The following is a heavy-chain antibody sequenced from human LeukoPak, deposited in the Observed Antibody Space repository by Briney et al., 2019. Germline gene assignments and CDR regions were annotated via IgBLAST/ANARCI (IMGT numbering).Heavy chain of an antibody. CDR3: ARGRSDRLWFGESIRNSYYYMDV. CDR1: GYTFTGYY. Sequence: ASVKVSCKASGYTFTGYYMHWVRQAPGQGLEWMGWINPNSGSTNYAQKFQGRVTMTRDTSISTVYMELSRLRSDDTAVYYCARGRSDRLWFGESIRNSYYYMDVWGKGTTVTISS. J-gene: IGHJ6*03. CDR2: INPNSGST. D-gene: IGHD3-10*01. V-gene: IGHV1-2*02.